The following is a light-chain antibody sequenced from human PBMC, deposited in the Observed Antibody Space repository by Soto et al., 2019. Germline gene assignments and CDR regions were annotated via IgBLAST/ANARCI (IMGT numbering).Light chain of an antibody. J-gene: IGKJ5*01. Sequence: EIVMTQSPATLSVSPWERATLSCRASQSVSSNLAWYQQKPGQAPRLPLYGPSTRATGIPARISGSGSATEVTITISSRLHADFAAEYCQQYNNWPLTFGQGTRLDIK. CDR3: QQYNNWPLT. V-gene: IGKV3-15*01. CDR2: GPS. CDR1: QSVSSN.